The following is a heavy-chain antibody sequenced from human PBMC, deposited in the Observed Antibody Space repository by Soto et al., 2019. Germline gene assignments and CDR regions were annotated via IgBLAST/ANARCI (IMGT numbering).Heavy chain of an antibody. D-gene: IGHD1-26*01. CDR3: AKDLSGRYNGGGNWFDP. CDR1: GFTFSSYA. Sequence: GGSLRLSCAASGFTFSSYAMSWVRQAPGKGLEWISSISGGGTSTYYADSVKGQFSISRDNSKNTLYLQMNCLRAEDTAIYYCAKDLSGRYNGGGNWFDPWGQGNLVTVSS. J-gene: IGHJ5*02. CDR2: ISGGGTST. V-gene: IGHV3-23*01.